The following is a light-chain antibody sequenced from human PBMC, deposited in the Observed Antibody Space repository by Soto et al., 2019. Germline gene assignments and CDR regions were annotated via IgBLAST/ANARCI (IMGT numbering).Light chain of an antibody. CDR3: QSYDSSLSGYV. CDR1: NSNIGSNT. J-gene: IGLJ1*01. Sequence: QPVLTQPPSASGTPGQRVTISCSGSNSNIGSNTVNWYHQLPGTAPKLLIYSNNNRPSGVPDRFSGSKSGTSASLAITGLQAEDEADYYCQSYDSSLSGYVFGTGTKVTVL. CDR2: SNN. V-gene: IGLV1-44*01.